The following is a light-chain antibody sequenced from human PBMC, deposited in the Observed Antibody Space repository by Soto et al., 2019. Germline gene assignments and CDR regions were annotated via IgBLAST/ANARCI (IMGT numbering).Light chain of an antibody. CDR3: QHYNSYSEA. CDR1: QTISSW. V-gene: IGKV1-5*03. Sequence: DIQMTQSPSTLSGSVGDRVTITCRSSQTISSWLAWYQQKPGKAPKLLIYKASTLKSGVPSRFRGSGSGTEFTLTISILQPDDFATYYCQHYNSYSEAFGQGTKVELQ. CDR2: KAS. J-gene: IGKJ1*01.